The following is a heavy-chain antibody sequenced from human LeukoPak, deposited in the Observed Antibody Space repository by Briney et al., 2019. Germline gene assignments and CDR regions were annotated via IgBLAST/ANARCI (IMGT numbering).Heavy chain of an antibody. CDR3: ARGLYSSSWPFDY. V-gene: IGHV4-34*01. CDR1: GGSFSGYY. J-gene: IGHJ4*02. Sequence: KPSETLSLTCAVYGGSFSGYYWSWIRQPPGKGLEWIGEINHSGSTNYNPSLKSRVTISVDTSKNQFSLKLSSVTAADTAVYDCARGLYSSSWPFDYWGQGTLVTVSS. D-gene: IGHD6-13*01. CDR2: INHSGST.